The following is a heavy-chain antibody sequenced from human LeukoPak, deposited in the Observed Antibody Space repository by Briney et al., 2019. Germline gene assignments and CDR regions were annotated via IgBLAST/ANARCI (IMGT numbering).Heavy chain of an antibody. D-gene: IGHD2-2*02. Sequence: PSETLSLTCAVSGGSISSSNWWSWVRQPPGKGLEWIGEIYHSGSTNYNPSLKSRVTISVDKSKNQFSLKLSSVTAADTAVYYCARGLVGICSSTSCYKAQNWFDPWGQGTLVTVSS. CDR2: IYHSGST. V-gene: IGHV4-4*02. CDR1: GGSISSSNW. J-gene: IGHJ5*02. CDR3: ARGLVGICSSTSCYKAQNWFDP.